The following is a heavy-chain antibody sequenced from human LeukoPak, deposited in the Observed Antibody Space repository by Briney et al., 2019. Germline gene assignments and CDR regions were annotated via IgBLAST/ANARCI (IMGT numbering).Heavy chain of an antibody. V-gene: IGHV1-24*01. J-gene: IGHJ4*02. D-gene: IGHD2-2*02. CDR2: FDPEDGET. CDR1: GYTLTELS. CDR3: AGVYCSSTSCYTALFDY. Sequence: ASVKVSCKVSGYTLTELSMHWVRQAPGKGLEWMGGFDPEDGETIYAQKFQGRVTMTEDTSTDTAYVELSSLRSEDTAVYYCAGVYCSSTSCYTALFDYWGQGTLVTVSS.